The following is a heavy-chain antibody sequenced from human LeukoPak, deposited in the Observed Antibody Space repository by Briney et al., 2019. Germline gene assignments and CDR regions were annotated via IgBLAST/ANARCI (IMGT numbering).Heavy chain of an antibody. CDR1: GGSISSGGYY. J-gene: IGHJ4*02. V-gene: IGHV4-39*07. CDR3: ASGQQLGSARVWTNNFDY. D-gene: IGHD6-13*01. CDR2: INHSGST. Sequence: SETLSLTCTVSGGSISSGGYYWSWIRQPPGKGLEWIGEINHSGSTNYNPSLKSRVTISVDTSKNQFSLKLSSVTAADTAVYYCASGQQLGSARVWTNNFDYWGQGTLVTVSS.